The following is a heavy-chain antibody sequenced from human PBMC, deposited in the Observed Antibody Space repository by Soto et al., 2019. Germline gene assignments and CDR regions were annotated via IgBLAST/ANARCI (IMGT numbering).Heavy chain of an antibody. J-gene: IGHJ5*02. CDR1: GGTFSSYA. Sequence: ASVKVSCKASGGTFSSYAISWVRQAPGQGLEWMGGIIPIFGTANYAQKFQGRVTITADESTSTAYMELSSLRPEDTAVYYCARDVGLLRLCSTTSCYLAAWGQGTLVTVSS. D-gene: IGHD2-2*01. V-gene: IGHV1-69*13. CDR2: IIPIFGTA. CDR3: ARDVGLLRLCSTTSCYLAA.